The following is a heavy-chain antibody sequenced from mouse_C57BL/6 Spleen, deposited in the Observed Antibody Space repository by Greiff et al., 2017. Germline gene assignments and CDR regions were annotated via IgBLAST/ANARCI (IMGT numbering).Heavy chain of an antibody. J-gene: IGHJ2*01. CDR3: ARDYYYGSSYLDY. V-gene: IGHV1-52*01. Sequence: QVQLKESGAELVRPGSSVKLSCKASGYTFTSYWMHWVKQRPIQGLEWIGNIDPSDSETHYNQKFKDKATLTVDKSSSTAYMQLSSLTSEDSAVYYCARDYYYGSSYLDYWGQGTTLTVSS. CDR1: GYTFTSYW. CDR2: IDPSDSET. D-gene: IGHD1-1*01.